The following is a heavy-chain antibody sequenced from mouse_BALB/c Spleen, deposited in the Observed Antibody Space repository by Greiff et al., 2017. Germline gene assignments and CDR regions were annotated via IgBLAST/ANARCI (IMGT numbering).Heavy chain of an antibody. J-gene: IGHJ4*01. D-gene: IGHD2-4*01. CDR3: ARALYDYDDYYAMDY. CDR2: ISSGGSYT. V-gene: IGHV5-9-4*01. Sequence: EVKLVESGGGLVKPGGSLKLSCAASGFTFSSYAMSWVRQSPEKRLEWVAEISSGGSYTYYPDTVTGRFTISRDNAKNTLYLEMSSLRSEDTAMYYCARALYDYDDYYAMDYWGQGTSVTVSS. CDR1: GFTFSSYA.